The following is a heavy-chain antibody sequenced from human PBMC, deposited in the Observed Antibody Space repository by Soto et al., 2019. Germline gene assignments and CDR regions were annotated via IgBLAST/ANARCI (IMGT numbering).Heavy chain of an antibody. V-gene: IGHV1-18*04. D-gene: IGHD3-9*01. CDR3: ARDVLRYFTPDY. CDR2: ISAYNGNT. CDR1: GYTFTSYG. Sequence: SVKVSCKASGYTFTSYGISWVRQAPGQGLEWMGWISAYNGNTNYAQMLQGRVTMTTDTSTSTAYMELRSLRSDDTAVYYCARDVLRYFTPDYWGQGTLVTVSS. J-gene: IGHJ4*02.